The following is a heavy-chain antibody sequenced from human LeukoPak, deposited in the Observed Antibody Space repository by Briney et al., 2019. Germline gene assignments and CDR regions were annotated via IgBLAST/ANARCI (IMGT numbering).Heavy chain of an antibody. V-gene: IGHV3-33*01. J-gene: IGHJ4*02. Sequence: GGSLTLSCAASGFTFSAYGMHWVRQAPGKGLEWVAAIWGDGGKSYNSDSVKGRFTISRDNSKNTLYLQMNSLRADDTAVYYCATDSIGPATDFDYWGQGTLVTVSS. D-gene: IGHD2-2*01. CDR2: IWGDGGKS. CDR3: ATDSIGPATDFDY. CDR1: GFTFSAYG.